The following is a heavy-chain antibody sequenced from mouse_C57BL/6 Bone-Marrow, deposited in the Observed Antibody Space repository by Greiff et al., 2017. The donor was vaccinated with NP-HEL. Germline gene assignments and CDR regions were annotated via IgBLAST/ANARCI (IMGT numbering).Heavy chain of an antibody. CDR1: GYTFTSYW. Sequence: VQLQQPGAELVKPGASVKMSCKASGYTFTSYWITWVKQRPGQGLEWIGDIYPGSGSTNYNEKFKSKATLTVDKSSSTAYMQLSSLTSENSAVYYCAREVWERDYYAMGYWGQGTSVTVSS. D-gene: IGHD4-1*01. CDR3: AREVWERDYYAMGY. V-gene: IGHV1-55*01. CDR2: IYPGSGST. J-gene: IGHJ4*01.